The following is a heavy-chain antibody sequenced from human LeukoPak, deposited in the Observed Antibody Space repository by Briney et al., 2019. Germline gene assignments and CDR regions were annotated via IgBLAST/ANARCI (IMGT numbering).Heavy chain of an antibody. Sequence: PWGSPRLSGAASGFTFSSYEMNWVRQAPGKGLECVSYISSSGSTIYYADSVKGRFTISRDNAKNSLYLQMNSLRAEDTAVYDCTRGAGTGWRFDSWGQGTLLTVSS. V-gene: IGHV3-48*03. D-gene: IGHD6-19*01. CDR1: GFTFSSYE. J-gene: IGHJ4*02. CDR2: ISSSGSTI. CDR3: TRGAGTGWRFDS.